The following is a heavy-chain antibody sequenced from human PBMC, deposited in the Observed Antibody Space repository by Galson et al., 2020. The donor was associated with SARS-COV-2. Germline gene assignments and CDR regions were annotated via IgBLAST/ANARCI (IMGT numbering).Heavy chain of an antibody. Sequence: SQTLSLTCGVNGVSLXGYYWSWXXQXPGGGLEWIXXIXXXXTTXXNPSLESRVTISIDTSEKRFSLKVTSMTAADTATYYCARGRGNSDFWGQGTLVTVSS. CDR2: IXXXXTT. CDR1: GVSLXGYY. J-gene: IGHJ4*02. CDR3: ARGRGNSDF. V-gene: IGHV4-34*01. D-gene: IGHD2-21*02.